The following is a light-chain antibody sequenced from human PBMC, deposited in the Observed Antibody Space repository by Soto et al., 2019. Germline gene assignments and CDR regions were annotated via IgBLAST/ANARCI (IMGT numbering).Light chain of an antibody. CDR3: QQSYSTPIT. Sequence: DIQMTQSPSSLSASVGDRVTITCRASQRISTYLTWYLQKPGKAPNLLIYAASSLQSGVPSRFSGSGSGTDFTLTISSLQPEDFGTYYCQQSYSTPITFGQGTRLE. V-gene: IGKV1-39*01. CDR2: AAS. J-gene: IGKJ5*01. CDR1: QRISTY.